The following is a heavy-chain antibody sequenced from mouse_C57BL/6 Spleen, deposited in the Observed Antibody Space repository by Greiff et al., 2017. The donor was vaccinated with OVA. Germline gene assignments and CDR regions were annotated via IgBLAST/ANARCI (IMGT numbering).Heavy chain of an antibody. CDR3: ARGDGNYPYYAMDY. V-gene: IGHV1-55*01. Sequence: QVQLQQPGAELVKPGASVKMSCKASGYTFTSYWITWVKQRPGQGLEWIGDIYPGSGSTNYNEKFKSKATLTVDTSSSTAYMQLSSLTSEDSAVYYCARGDGNYPYYAMDYWGQGTSVTVSS. CDR1: GYTFTSYW. CDR2: IYPGSGST. J-gene: IGHJ4*01. D-gene: IGHD2-1*01.